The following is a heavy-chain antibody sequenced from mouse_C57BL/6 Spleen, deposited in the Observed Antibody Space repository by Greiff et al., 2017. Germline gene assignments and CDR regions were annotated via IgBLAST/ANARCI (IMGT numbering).Heavy chain of an antibody. J-gene: IGHJ3*01. D-gene: IGHD2-3*01. CDR1: GYTFTRYW. V-gene: IGHV1-55*01. Sequence: VQLQQPGAELVQPGASVKMSCKASGYTFTRYWISWVKQRPGPGLEWIGDIYPGSGSTNYNEKFTSKATLTVDTSSSTAYMQLSSLTSEDSAVYYCARYNGSFAYWGQGTLVTVSA. CDR2: IYPGSGST. CDR3: ARYNGSFAY.